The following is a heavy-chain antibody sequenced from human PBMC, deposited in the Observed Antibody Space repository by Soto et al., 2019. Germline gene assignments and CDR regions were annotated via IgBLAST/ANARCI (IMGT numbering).Heavy chain of an antibody. D-gene: IGHD3-22*01. CDR3: ATVPTYYYDRSGYANAFDM. CDR2: IYYSGST. J-gene: IGHJ3*02. V-gene: IGHV4-30-4*01. CDR1: GGYIKSGDYY. Sequence: PSETRSVTCTVSGGYIKSGDYYWLGIRQPPGNCLEWIGYIYYSGSTYHNPSLKSRINISVDTSKNQFSLKLSSVTAADTAVYYCATVPTYYYDRSGYANAFDMLGQGTMVTVSS.